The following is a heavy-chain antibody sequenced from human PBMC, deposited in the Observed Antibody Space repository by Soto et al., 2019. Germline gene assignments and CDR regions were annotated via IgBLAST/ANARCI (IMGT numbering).Heavy chain of an antibody. D-gene: IGHD6-19*01. Sequence: SETLSLTCTVSGGSISSYYWSWIRQPPGKGLEWIGYIYYSGSTNYNPSLKSRVTISVDTSKNQFSLKLSSVTAADTAVYYCARMGIAVAGSNWFDPWGQGTLVTVS. CDR1: GGSISSYY. J-gene: IGHJ5*02. CDR3: ARMGIAVAGSNWFDP. CDR2: IYYSGST. V-gene: IGHV4-59*08.